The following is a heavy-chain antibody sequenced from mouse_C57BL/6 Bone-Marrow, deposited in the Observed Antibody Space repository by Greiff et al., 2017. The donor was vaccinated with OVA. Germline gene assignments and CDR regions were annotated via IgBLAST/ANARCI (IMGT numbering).Heavy chain of an antibody. V-gene: IGHV2-2*01. CDR3: ATLGFAY. Sequence: QVQLQQSGPGLVQPSQSLSITCTVSGFSLTSYGVHWVRQSPGTGLEWLGVIWSGGSTDYNAAFISRLSISKDNSKSQVFFKMNSLQADDTAIYYCATLGFAYWGQGTLVTVSA. CDR1: GFSLTSYG. J-gene: IGHJ3*01. CDR2: IWSGGST.